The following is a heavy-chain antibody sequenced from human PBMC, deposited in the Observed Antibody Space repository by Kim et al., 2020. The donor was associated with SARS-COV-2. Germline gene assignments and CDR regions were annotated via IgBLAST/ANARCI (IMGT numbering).Heavy chain of an antibody. J-gene: IGHJ6*02. CDR3: ARGTYYDFWSGYYRSYYYYGMDV. Sequence: SVKVSCKASGGTFSSYAISWVRQAPGQGLEWMGGIIPIFGTANYAQKFQGRVTITADESTSTAYMELSSLRSEDTAVYYCARGTYYDFWSGYYRSYYYYGMDVWGQGTTVTVSS. CDR1: GGTFSSYA. CDR2: IIPIFGTA. D-gene: IGHD3-3*01. V-gene: IGHV1-69*13.